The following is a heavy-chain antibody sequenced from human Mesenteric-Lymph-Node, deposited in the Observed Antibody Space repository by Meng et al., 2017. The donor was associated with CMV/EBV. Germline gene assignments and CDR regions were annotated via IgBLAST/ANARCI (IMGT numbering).Heavy chain of an antibody. D-gene: IGHD3-10*01. J-gene: IGHJ3*02. CDR2: INHSGSI. V-gene: IGHV4-34*01. Sequence: SETLSLTCAIYGGSFGGYDWSWIRQSPGKGLEWIGEINHSGSINYNPSLKSRVTISVDTSKNQISLKLSSVTAVDTAVYYCAKDRPGAFDIWGQGTMVTVSS. CDR3: AKDRPGAFDI. CDR1: GGSFGGYD.